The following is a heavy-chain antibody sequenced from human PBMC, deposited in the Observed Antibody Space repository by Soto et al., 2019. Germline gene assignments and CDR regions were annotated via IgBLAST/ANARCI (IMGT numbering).Heavy chain of an antibody. Sequence: GGSLRLSCAASGFTFSSYGMHWVRQAPGKGLEWVAVISYDGSNKYYADSVKGRFTISRDNSKNTLYLQMNSLRAEDTAVYYCAKDPKGDSSGYYQGPLGYWGQGTLVTVSS. D-gene: IGHD3-22*01. V-gene: IGHV3-30*18. CDR3: AKDPKGDSSGYYQGPLGY. CDR1: GFTFSSYG. J-gene: IGHJ4*02. CDR2: ISYDGSNK.